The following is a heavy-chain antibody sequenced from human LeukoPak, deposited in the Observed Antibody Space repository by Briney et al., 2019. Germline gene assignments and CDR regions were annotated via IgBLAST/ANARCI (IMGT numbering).Heavy chain of an antibody. J-gene: IGHJ5*02. D-gene: IGHD2-15*01. V-gene: IGHV7-4-1*02. CDR3: ARDYPSYLKDIVVVVAAAHNWFDP. CDR1: GYTFTSYA. CDR2: INTNTGNP. Sequence: ASVKVSCKASGYTFTSYAMNWVRQAPGQGLEWMGWINTNTGNPTYAQGFTGRFVFSLDTSVSTAYLQISSLKAEDTAVYYCARDYPSYLKDIVVVVAAAHNWFDPWGQGTLVTVSS.